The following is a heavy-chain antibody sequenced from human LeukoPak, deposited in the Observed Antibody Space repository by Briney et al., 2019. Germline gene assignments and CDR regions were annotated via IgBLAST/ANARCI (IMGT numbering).Heavy chain of an antibody. D-gene: IGHD2-2*02. CDR1: GGTFSSYA. J-gene: IGHJ5*02. CDR3: ARERGIVVVPAAISWFDH. Sequence: GASVKVSCKASGGTFSSYAISWVRQAPGQGLEWMGGIIPIFGTANYAQKFQGRVTITADESTSTAYMELSSLRSEDTAVYYCARERGIVVVPAAISWFDHWGQGTLVTVSS. CDR2: IIPIFGTA. V-gene: IGHV1-69*13.